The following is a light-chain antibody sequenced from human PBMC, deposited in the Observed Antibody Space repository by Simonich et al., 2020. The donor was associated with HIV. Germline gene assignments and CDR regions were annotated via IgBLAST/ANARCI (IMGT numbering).Light chain of an antibody. CDR3: YSATDNNRV. CDR2: KDN. CDR1: VLAKKY. V-gene: IGLV3-27*01. Sequence: SYELTQPSSVSVSPGQTARNTCSGDVLAKKYARWFQQKPGQAPVLVIYKDNERPSGIPGRFSGSSSGTTVTLTISGAQVEDEADYYCYSATDNNRVFGGGTKLTVL. J-gene: IGLJ3*02.